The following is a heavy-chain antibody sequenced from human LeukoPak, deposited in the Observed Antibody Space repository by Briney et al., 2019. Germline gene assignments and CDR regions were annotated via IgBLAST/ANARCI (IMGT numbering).Heavy chain of an antibody. V-gene: IGHV3-21*01. Sequence: GGSLRLSCAASGFTFSGYSMNWVRQAPGKGLEWVSSISSSSSYIYYADSVKGRFTISRDNAKNSLYLQMNSLRAEDTAVYYCARDRSGMIVVVHFDYWGQGTLVTVSS. CDR3: ARDRSGMIVVVHFDY. CDR1: GFTFSGYS. J-gene: IGHJ4*02. D-gene: IGHD3-22*01. CDR2: ISSSSSYI.